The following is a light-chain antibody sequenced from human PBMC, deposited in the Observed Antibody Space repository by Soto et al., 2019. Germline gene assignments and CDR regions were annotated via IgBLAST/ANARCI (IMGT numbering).Light chain of an antibody. CDR1: QSISSW. CDR3: QQYNSYSPWT. CDR2: DAA. Sequence: DIQLTQTPSTLSASVGDRVTITCRASQSISSWWAWYQQKPGKAPKLLIYDAASLESGVPSRFSGSGSGTEFTLTISSLQPDDFATYYCQQYNSYSPWTFGQGTKVDI. V-gene: IGKV1-5*01. J-gene: IGKJ1*01.